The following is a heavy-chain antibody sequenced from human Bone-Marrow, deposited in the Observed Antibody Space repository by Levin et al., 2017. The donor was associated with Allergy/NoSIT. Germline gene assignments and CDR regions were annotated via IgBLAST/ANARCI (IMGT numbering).Heavy chain of an antibody. D-gene: IGHD3-3*01. CDR2: IYHSGRS. CDR1: GDSMSDHY. Sequence: KPSETLSLTCTVSGDSMSDHYWTWIRQSPGKVLEWIGYIYHSGRSYYNPSLKSRVTMSVDKSKNQFSLRLSSVTAADTAVYFCARDKDDVFTKSGMDVWGQGTTVIVSS. J-gene: IGHJ6*02. V-gene: IGHV4-59*11. CDR3: ARDKDDVFTKSGMDV.